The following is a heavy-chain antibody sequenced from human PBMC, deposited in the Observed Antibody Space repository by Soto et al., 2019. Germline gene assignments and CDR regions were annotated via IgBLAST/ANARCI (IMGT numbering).Heavy chain of an antibody. CDR3: AKEYEYSSGWERIDY. CDR2: ISGSGGST. J-gene: IGHJ4*02. V-gene: IGHV3-23*01. Sequence: EVQLLESGGGLVQPGGSLRLSFAASGFTFSSYAMSWVRQAPGTGLEWVSAISGSGGSTYYADSVKGRFTISRDNSKNTLYLQINSLRAEDTAVYYCAKEYEYSSGWERIDYWGQGTLVTVSS. D-gene: IGHD6-19*01. CDR1: GFTFSSYA.